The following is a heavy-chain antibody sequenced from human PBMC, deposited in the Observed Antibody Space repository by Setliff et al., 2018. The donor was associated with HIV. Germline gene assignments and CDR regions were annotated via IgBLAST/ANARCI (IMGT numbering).Heavy chain of an antibody. CDR3: AKSLGTNYFDY. CDR1: GFNFSDHY. D-gene: IGHD1-26*01. V-gene: IGHV3-33*06. CDR2: IWYDGRNE. J-gene: IGHJ4*02. Sequence: PGGSLRLSCAASGFNFSDHYMSWVRQAPGKGLEWVAVIWYDGRNEYYADSVKGRFTISRDNSQNTVYLQMNSLRVEDTAVYYCAKSLGTNYFDYWGQGTLVTVSS.